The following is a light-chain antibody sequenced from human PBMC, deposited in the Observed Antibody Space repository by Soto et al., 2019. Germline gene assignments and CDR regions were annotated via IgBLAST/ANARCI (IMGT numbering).Light chain of an antibody. CDR1: QSINAY. CDR2: KAS. Sequence: DIQMTQSPSTLSASVGDRVTITCRASQSINAYLAWYQQKPGKAPKLLISKASSLESGVPSRFSGSGSGTEFTLTISGLQPDDFATDYCQPYKIYSRTFGQGTKVDI. V-gene: IGKV1-5*03. CDR3: QPYKIYSRT. J-gene: IGKJ1*01.